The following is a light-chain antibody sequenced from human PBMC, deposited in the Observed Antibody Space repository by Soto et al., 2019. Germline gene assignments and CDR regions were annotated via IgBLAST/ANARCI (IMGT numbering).Light chain of an antibody. CDR2: KAS. CDR1: QSISAW. CDR3: QQYHSYPLT. Sequence: DIQMTQSPSTLSASAGERVTITCRASQSISAWLAWYQQKPGKAPKLLIYKASNVESGVPSRFSGSGSGTEFTLTISSLQPDDFATYYCQQYHSYPLTFGQGTRLEIK. J-gene: IGKJ5*01. V-gene: IGKV1-5*03.